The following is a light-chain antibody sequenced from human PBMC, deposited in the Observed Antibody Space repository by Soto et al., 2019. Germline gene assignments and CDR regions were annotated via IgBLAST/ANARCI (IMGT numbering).Light chain of an antibody. CDR3: QQKGRSWIT. V-gene: IGKV3-20*01. CDR1: QSVSSNS. J-gene: IGKJ5*01. CDR2: GAS. Sequence: EIVLTQSPGTLSLSPGERATLSCRASQSVSSNSLSWYQQKPGQAPRLFIYGASTRATGIPDRFSGSGSGTDFTLTISRLEPEDFAVYYCQQKGRSWITFGQGTRLEIK.